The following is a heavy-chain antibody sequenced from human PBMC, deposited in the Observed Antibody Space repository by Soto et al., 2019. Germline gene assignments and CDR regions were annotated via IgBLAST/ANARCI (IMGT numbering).Heavy chain of an antibody. CDR2: ISGSGSST. CDR1: GFTFSSYA. Sequence: GGSLRLSCSASGFTFSSYAMSWVRQAPGKGLEWVSTISGSGSSTYYADSVKGRFTISRDNSKNTLYLQMNSLRAGDTAVFYCAKELAAAGAFQRWGQGTLVTVSS. J-gene: IGHJ1*01. V-gene: IGHV3-23*01. CDR3: AKELAAAGAFQR. D-gene: IGHD6-13*01.